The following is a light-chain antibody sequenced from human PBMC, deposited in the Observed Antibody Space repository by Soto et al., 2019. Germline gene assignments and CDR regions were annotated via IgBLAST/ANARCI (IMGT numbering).Light chain of an antibody. J-gene: IGKJ1*01. Sequence: EIVLTQSPGTLPLSPGERATLSCRASQSVSNNYLAWYQQKPGQAPRLLLYGASNRATGIPDRFSGSGSGTDFTLTISRLEPEDFAVYYCQQYGSSGTFGQGTKVDI. CDR2: GAS. CDR3: QQYGSSGT. V-gene: IGKV3-20*01. CDR1: QSVSNNY.